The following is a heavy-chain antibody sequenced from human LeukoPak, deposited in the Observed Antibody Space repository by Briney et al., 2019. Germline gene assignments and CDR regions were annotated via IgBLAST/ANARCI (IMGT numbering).Heavy chain of an antibody. CDR3: ARNWIYYDSSGTKAGDAFDI. D-gene: IGHD3-22*01. J-gene: IGHJ3*02. CDR2: MNPNSGNT. CDR1: GYTFTSYD. V-gene: IGHV1-8*01. Sequence: ASVKVSCKASGYTFTSYDINWVRQATGQGLEWMGWMNPNSGNTGYAQKFQGRVTMTRNTSISTAYMELSSLRSDDTAVYYCARNWIYYDSSGTKAGDAFDIWGQGTMVTVSS.